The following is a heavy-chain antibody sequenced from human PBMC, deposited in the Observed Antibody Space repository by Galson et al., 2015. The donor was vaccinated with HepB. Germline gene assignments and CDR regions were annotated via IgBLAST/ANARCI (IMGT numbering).Heavy chain of an antibody. J-gene: IGHJ4*02. CDR1: GFTFSSYA. Sequence: SLRLSCAASGFTFSSYAMTWVRQAPGKGLEWVSTINADGDITYYADSMKGRFTVSRDNSKNTLFLQVHSLRAEDTAVYYCAKDPLFRAYGLDHWGQGTLVTVSS. CDR3: AKDPLFRAYGLDH. D-gene: IGHD3-10*01. CDR2: INADGDIT. V-gene: IGHV3-23*01.